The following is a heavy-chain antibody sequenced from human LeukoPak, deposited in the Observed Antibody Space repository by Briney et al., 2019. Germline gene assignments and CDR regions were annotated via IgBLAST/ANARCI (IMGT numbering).Heavy chain of an antibody. Sequence: WVRQPPGKGLEWVSTITGSGGYTYSADSVKGRFTISRDNSKSMLYLQMNGLRGEDTAIYYCAKVQVGATSLDYWGQGTLVTVSS. J-gene: IGHJ4*02. CDR2: ITGSGGYT. D-gene: IGHD1-26*01. CDR3: AKVQVGATSLDY. V-gene: IGHV3-23*01.